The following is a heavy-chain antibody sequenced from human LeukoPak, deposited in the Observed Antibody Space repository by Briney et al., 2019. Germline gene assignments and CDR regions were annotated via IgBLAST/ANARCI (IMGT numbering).Heavy chain of an antibody. J-gene: IGHJ4*02. V-gene: IGHV1-18*01. CDR3: ARAWVGYQLLRNLLPKYYFDY. D-gene: IGHD2-2*01. Sequence: ASVKVSFKASGYTFTSYGISWVRQAPGQGLEWMGWISAYNGNTNYAQKLQGRVTMTTDTSTSTAYMELSSLRSEDTAVYYCARAWVGYQLLRNLLPKYYFDYWGQGTLVTVSS. CDR2: ISAYNGNT. CDR1: GYTFTSYG.